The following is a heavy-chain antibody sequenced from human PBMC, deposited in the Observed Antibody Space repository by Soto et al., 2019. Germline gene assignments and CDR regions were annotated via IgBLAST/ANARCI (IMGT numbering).Heavy chain of an antibody. CDR3: ARVVPGGIMDV. CDR2: SRNRVSGYTT. D-gene: IGHD3-16*01. Sequence: EVQLVESGGDLVQPGGSLRLSCAASGFTFSDHYMDWVRQTPGKGLEWVGRSRNRVSGYTTEYAASVKGRFTISRDDSKKSLYLQMNSLKSEDMAVYYCARVVPGGIMDVWGQGTTVTVSS. CDR1: GFTFSDHY. J-gene: IGHJ6*02. V-gene: IGHV3-72*01.